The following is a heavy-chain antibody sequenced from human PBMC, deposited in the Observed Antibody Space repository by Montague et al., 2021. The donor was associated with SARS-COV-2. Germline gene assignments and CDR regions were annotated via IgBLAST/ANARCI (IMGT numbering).Heavy chain of an antibody. J-gene: IGHJ4*02. Sequence: SETLSLTCTVSGGPISSYYWSWIRQPPGKGLEWIGYIYYSGSTNYNPSLKSRVTISVGTSKNQFSLKLSSVTAADTAVYYCARVTRGYSYGLGVSAHFDYWGQGTLVTVSS. D-gene: IGHD3-10*01. CDR2: IYYSGST. CDR3: ARVTRGYSYGLGVSAHFDY. V-gene: IGHV4-59*01. CDR1: GGPISSYY.